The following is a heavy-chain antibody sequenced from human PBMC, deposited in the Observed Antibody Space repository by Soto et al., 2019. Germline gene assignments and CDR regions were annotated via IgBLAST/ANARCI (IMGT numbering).Heavy chain of an antibody. Sequence: ASVKVSCKASGGTFSSYAISWVRQAPGQGLEWMGGIIPIFGTANYAQKFQGRVTITADESTSTAYMELSSLRSEDTAVYYCARGGITIFGVVINFDAFDIWGQGTMVTVSS. CDR2: IIPIFGTA. V-gene: IGHV1-69*13. D-gene: IGHD3-3*01. CDR1: GGTFSSYA. J-gene: IGHJ3*02. CDR3: ARGGITIFGVVINFDAFDI.